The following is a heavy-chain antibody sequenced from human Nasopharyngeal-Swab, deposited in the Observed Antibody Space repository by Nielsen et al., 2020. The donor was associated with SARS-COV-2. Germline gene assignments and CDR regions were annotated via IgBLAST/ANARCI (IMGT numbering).Heavy chain of an antibody. D-gene: IGHD6-13*01. Sequence: GGSLRLSCAASGFTVSINFMSWVRQAPGKGLEWVSVIYNDGNTYYADSVKDRFTISRDNSKNTLYLQMNSLRVEDTAVYYCARDDIAAADYYFDYWGQGTLVTVSS. CDR2: IYNDGNT. J-gene: IGHJ4*02. CDR1: GFTVSINF. V-gene: IGHV3-53*01. CDR3: ARDDIAAADYYFDY.